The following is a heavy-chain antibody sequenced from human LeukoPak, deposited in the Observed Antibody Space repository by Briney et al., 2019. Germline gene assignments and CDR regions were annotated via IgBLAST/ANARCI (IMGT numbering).Heavy chain of an antibody. Sequence: GGSLRLSCAASGFTFTTCAMNWVRQAPGKGLEWVSGITGSGSSTYYADSVKGRFTISRDSSKNTVYLQMSSLRVEDTAVYYCAKAEGSYMTLIDYWGRGTLVTVPS. D-gene: IGHD1-26*01. CDR3: AKAEGSYMTLIDY. CDR2: ITGSGSST. J-gene: IGHJ4*02. V-gene: IGHV3-23*01. CDR1: GFTFTTCA.